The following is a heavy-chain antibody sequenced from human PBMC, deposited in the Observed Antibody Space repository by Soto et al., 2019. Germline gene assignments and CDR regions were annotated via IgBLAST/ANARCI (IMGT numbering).Heavy chain of an antibody. D-gene: IGHD6-13*01. CDR1: GGSFSGYY. CDR2: IKHSGST. V-gene: IGHV4-34*01. Sequence: QVQLQQWGAGLLKPSETLSLTCAVYGGSFSGYYWSWIRQPPGKGLEWNGEIKHSGSTNYNPSLKSRVTRSVDTAKNQFSLELSSVTAADTAVYYCASLGIAAAGTGYWGEGTLVTVAS. J-gene: IGHJ4*02. CDR3: ASLGIAAAGTGY.